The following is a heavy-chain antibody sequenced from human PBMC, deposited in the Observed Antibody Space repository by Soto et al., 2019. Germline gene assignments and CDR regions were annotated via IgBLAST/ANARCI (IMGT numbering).Heavy chain of an antibody. CDR1: GFTFSSYA. CDR3: ARPPNYYDSRGYYGY. CDR2: ISYDGSNK. D-gene: IGHD3-22*01. V-gene: IGHV3-30-3*01. J-gene: IGHJ4*02. Sequence: GGSLRLSCAASGFTFSSYAMHWVRQAPGKGLEWVAVISYDGSNKYYADSVKGRFTISRDNAKNTLYLQMNSLRAEDTAVYYCARPPNYYDSRGYYGYWGQGTLVTVSS.